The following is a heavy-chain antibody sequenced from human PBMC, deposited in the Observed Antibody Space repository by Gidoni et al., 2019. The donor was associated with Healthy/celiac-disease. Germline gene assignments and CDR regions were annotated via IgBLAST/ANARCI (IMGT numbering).Heavy chain of an antibody. CDR2: IGTAGDP. CDR3: ARARRYYYGMDV. J-gene: IGHJ6*02. Sequence: EVQLVESGGGLVQPGGSLRLSCAASGFTFSSYDMHWVRQATGKGLEWVSAIGTAGDPYYPGSVKGRFTISRENAKNSLYLQMNSLRAGDTAVYYCARARRYYYGMDVWGQGTTVTVSS. V-gene: IGHV3-13*05. CDR1: GFTFSSYD.